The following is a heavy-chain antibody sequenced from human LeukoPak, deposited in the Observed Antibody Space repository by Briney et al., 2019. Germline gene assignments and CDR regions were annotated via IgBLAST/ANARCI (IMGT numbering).Heavy chain of an antibody. Sequence: SETLSLTCTVSGYSISSGYYWGWIRQPPGKGLEWIGSIYHSGSTYYNPSLKSRVTISVDTSKNQFSLKLSSVTAADTAVYYCAREGLIVGATIDYWGRGTLVTVSS. CDR2: IYHSGST. J-gene: IGHJ4*02. D-gene: IGHD1-26*01. CDR1: GYSISSGYY. V-gene: IGHV4-38-2*02. CDR3: AREGLIVGATIDY.